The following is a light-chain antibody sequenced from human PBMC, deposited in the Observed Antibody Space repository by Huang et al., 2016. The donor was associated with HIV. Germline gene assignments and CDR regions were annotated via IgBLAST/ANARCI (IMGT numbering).Light chain of an antibody. Sequence: DIQMTQSPSTLSASVGARVTITCRASQSISSWLAWYQQKPGKAPKVLIYKASSLESGVPSRFSGSGSGTEFTLTISSLQPDEFATYYCQQYNSYPYTFGQGTKLEIK. CDR2: KAS. J-gene: IGKJ2*01. V-gene: IGKV1-5*03. CDR1: QSISSW. CDR3: QQYNSYPYT.